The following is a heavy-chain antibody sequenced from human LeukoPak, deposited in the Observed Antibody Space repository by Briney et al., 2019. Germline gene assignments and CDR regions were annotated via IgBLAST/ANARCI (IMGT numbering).Heavy chain of an antibody. D-gene: IGHD4-17*01. Sequence: SETLSLTCTVSGGSISSYYRSWIRQPPGKGLEWIGYIYYSGSTNYTPSLKSRVTISVDTSKNQFSLKLSSVTDADTAVYYCARTYGDYVLFDYWGQGTLVTVSS. CDR3: ARTYGDYVLFDY. V-gene: IGHV4-59*01. J-gene: IGHJ4*02. CDR2: IYYSGST. CDR1: GGSISSYY.